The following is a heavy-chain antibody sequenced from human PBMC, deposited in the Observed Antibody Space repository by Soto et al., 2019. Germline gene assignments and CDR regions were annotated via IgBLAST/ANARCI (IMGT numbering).Heavy chain of an antibody. CDR2: ISAYNGNT. D-gene: IGHD3-3*01. CDR3: AFLLVLEWLKNWFDP. CDR1: GYTFTSYG. Sequence: GASVKVSCKASGYTFTSYGISWVRQAPGQGLEWMGWISAYNGNTNYAQKLQGRVTMTTDTSTSTAYMELRSLRSDDTAVYYCAFLLVLEWLKNWFDPWAQGTLVTVS. V-gene: IGHV1-18*01. J-gene: IGHJ5*02.